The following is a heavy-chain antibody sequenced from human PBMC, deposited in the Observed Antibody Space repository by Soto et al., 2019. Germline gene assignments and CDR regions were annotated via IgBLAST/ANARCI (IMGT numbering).Heavy chain of an antibody. V-gene: IGHV3-30*03. D-gene: IGHD2-8*01. CDR3: AGARGHLVLLEALEI. Sequence: GGSLTLSCAASGFTFSAYAMNWVRQPPDKGLEWVGVISDDGLTKYYRDSLKCRFTISRDKTEETLPVQMNSLRPEDTVAYYCAGARGHLVLLEALEIWGQGTRVTVSS. CDR1: GFTFSAYA. J-gene: IGHJ4*02. CDR2: ISDDGLTK.